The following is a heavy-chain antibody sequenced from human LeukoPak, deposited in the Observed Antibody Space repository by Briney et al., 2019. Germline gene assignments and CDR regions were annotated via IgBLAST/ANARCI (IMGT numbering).Heavy chain of an antibody. V-gene: IGHV3-21*01. J-gene: IGHJ4*02. D-gene: IGHD6-19*01. CDR2: ISSSSSYI. CDR1: GFTFSSYW. CDR3: AVTVAGDDWDY. Sequence: GGSLRLSCAASGFTFSSYWMNWVRQAPGKGLEWVSSISSSSSYIYYADSVKGRFTISRDNAKNSLYLQMNSLRAEDTAVYYCAVTVAGDDWDYWGQGTLVTVSS.